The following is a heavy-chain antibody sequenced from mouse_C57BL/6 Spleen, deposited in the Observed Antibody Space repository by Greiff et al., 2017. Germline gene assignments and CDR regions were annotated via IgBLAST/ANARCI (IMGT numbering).Heavy chain of an antibody. D-gene: IGHD1-1*01. CDR2: IDPSDSYT. V-gene: IGHV1-50*01. Sequence: QVQLKQPGAELVKPGASVKLSCKASGYTFTSYWMQWVKQRPGQGLEWIGEIDPSDSYTNYNQKFKGKATLTVDTSSSTAYMQLSSLTSEDSAVYYCARDYGSSFPWFAYWGQGTLVTVSA. CDR1: GYTFTSYW. CDR3: ARDYGSSFPWFAY. J-gene: IGHJ3*01.